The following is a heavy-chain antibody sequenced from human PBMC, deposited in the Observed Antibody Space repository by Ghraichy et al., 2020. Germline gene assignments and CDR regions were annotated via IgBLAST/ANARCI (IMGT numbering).Heavy chain of an antibody. Sequence: ASVKVSCKASGYTFTGYYMHWVRQAPGQGLEWMGRINPNSGGTNYAQKFQGRVTMTRDTSISTAYMELSRLRSDDTAVYYCARSPPATGGRYFDLWGRGTLVTVSS. V-gene: IGHV1-2*06. CDR2: INPNSGGT. CDR3: ARSPPATGGRYFDL. CDR1: GYTFTGYY. D-gene: IGHD2-15*01. J-gene: IGHJ2*01.